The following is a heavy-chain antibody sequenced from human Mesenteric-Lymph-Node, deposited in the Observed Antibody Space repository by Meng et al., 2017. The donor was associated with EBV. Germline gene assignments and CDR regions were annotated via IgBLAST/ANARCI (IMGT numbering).Heavy chain of an antibody. J-gene: IGHJ6*02. Sequence: QVQLVQPGAEAKKPGASVKVSCKASGYTFTGYNMHWVRQATGQGLAWMGRINPNSGGTNYAQKFQGRVTMTRDTSISTAYMELSTLRSDDTAVYYGSYVKNYYYGMDVWGQGTMVTVSS. CDR2: INPNSGGT. CDR1: GYTFTGYN. V-gene: IGHV1-2*06. D-gene: IGHD3-16*01. CDR3: SYVKNYYYGMDV.